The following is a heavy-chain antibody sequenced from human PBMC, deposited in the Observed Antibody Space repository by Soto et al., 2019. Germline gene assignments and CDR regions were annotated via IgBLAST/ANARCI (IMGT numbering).Heavy chain of an antibody. D-gene: IGHD3-9*01. CDR3: VTTSDTLGATDDVFDI. Sequence: EVQLVESGGGLVKPGGSLRLSCAASGLPFSLQTMSWVRQAPGKGLEWISTITASGTYTYYADSVKGRFTISRDNAQTSLFLQMDTLRAADTALYYCVTTSDTLGATDDVFDIWGQGTMVTVSS. J-gene: IGHJ3*02. CDR1: GLPFSLQT. CDR2: ITASGTYT. V-gene: IGHV3-21*01.